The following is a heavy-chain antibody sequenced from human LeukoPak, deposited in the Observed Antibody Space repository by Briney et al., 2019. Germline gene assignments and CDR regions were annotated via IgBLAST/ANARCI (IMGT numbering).Heavy chain of an antibody. CDR3: ARDDQYQLLSSFDP. CDR2: ISAYNGNT. CDR1: GYTFTNYG. J-gene: IGHJ5*02. V-gene: IGHV1-18*01. D-gene: IGHD2-2*01. Sequence: WASVKVSCKASGYTFTNYGISWVRQAPGQGLEWMGWISAYNGNTNYAQKLQGRVTMTTDTSTSTAYMELRSLRSDDTAVYYCARDDQYQLLSSFDPWGQGTLVTVSS.